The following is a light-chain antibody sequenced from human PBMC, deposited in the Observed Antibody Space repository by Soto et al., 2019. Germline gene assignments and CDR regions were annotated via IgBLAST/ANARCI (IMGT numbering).Light chain of an antibody. V-gene: IGLV2-14*01. CDR1: SSDVGAYNY. Sequence: QSALTQPDSVSGSPGQSITISCTGTSSDVGAYNYVSWYQHHPGKVPKLLIYEVTNRPSGVSDRFSGSKSGNTASLTISGLQAEDEADYYCSSKRDSSTLFVFGTGTKLTVL. J-gene: IGLJ1*01. CDR3: SSKRDSSTLFV. CDR2: EVT.